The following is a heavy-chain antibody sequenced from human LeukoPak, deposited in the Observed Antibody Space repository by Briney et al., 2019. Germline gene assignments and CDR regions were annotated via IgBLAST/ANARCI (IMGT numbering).Heavy chain of an antibody. CDR1: GFTFSSYW. CDR3: AKDLQREYYYGSGSDY. D-gene: IGHD3-10*01. V-gene: IGHV3-48*04. Sequence: GGSLRLSCAASGFTFSSYWMSWVRQAPGKGLEWVSYISSSGSTIYYADSVKGRFTISRDNAKNSLYLQMNSLRGEDTAVYYCAKDLQREYYYGSGSDYWGQGTLVTVSS. CDR2: ISSSGSTI. J-gene: IGHJ4*02.